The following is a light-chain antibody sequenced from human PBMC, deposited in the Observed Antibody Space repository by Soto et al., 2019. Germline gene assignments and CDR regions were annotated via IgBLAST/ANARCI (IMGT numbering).Light chain of an antibody. CDR3: QQRSKGLT. CDR2: DAS. Sequence: EIVLTQSPATLSLSPGERATLSCRASQSVSSYLAWYQQKPGQAPRLLIYDASNRATGIPARFSGSGSGTDFTLTISSLEPEDFAVYYCQQRSKGLTFAGGTKVEIK. CDR1: QSVSSY. V-gene: IGKV3-11*01. J-gene: IGKJ4*01.